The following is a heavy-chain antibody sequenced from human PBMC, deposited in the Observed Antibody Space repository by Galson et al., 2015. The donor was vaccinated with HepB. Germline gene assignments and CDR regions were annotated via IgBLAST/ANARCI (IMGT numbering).Heavy chain of an antibody. D-gene: IGHD2/OR15-2a*01. CDR2: ISYVGTIE. Sequence: SLRLSCAASGFTFSSYGMHWVRQSPGKGLEWVAFISYVGTIEYYGDSGKGRYTISRDNPKDTLYLQMSTVGVEDTAVYYCARDLSSRYISAWHFLDTWGLGTLVTVSS. J-gene: IGHJ5*02. CDR1: GFTFSSYG. V-gene: IGHV3-33*08. CDR3: ARDLSSRYISAWHFLDT.